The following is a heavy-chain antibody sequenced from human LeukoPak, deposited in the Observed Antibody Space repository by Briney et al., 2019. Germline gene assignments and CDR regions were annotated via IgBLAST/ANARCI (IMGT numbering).Heavy chain of an antibody. J-gene: IGHJ4*02. V-gene: IGHV4-39*01. Sequence: SESLSLTCTVSGGAISSSSYYWGGIRQPPGEGLEWVGRIYYSGSTYYNPSLKSRVTISVDTSKNQFSLKLSSVTAADTAVYYCARQGQTMVRPTPGGKFDYWGQGTLVTVSS. D-gene: IGHD3-10*01. CDR3: ARQGQTMVRPTPGGKFDY. CDR1: GGAISSSSYY. CDR2: IYYSGST.